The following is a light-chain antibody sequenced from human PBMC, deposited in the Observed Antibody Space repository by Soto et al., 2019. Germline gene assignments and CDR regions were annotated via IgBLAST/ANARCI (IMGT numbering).Light chain of an antibody. CDR3: SSFTDSRVYV. Sequence: QSGLTQPASVSGSPGQSITISCTGTSSDVGRYDYVSWYQHHPGKAPKLIIYVVSYRPSGVSNRFSGSKSGNTASLTISGLQAEDEADYYCSSFTDSRVYVFGSGTKVTVL. V-gene: IGLV2-14*01. J-gene: IGLJ1*01. CDR2: VVS. CDR1: SSDVGRYDY.